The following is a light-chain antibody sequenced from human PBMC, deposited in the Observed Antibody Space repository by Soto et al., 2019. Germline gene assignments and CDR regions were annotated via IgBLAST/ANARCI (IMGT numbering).Light chain of an antibody. V-gene: IGKV3-20*01. CDR1: QSVSSTS. Sequence: EIVLTQSPGTLSLSPGERATLSCRASQSVSSTSLAWYQQTPGQAPRLLMYGASSRATGIPDRFSGSGSGTDFTLTISRLEPEDFAVCYCQRYDSSPQTYTFGQGTKLEIK. CDR2: GAS. CDR3: QRYDSSPQTYT. J-gene: IGKJ2*01.